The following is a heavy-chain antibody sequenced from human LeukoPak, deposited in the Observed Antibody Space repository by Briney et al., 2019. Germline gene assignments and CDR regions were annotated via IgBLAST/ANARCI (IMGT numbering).Heavy chain of an antibody. V-gene: IGHV3-30*02. Sequence: PGGSLRLSCAASGFTFSRYGMSWVRQAPGKGLEWVAFIRYDANIEYYADSVKGRFTISRDNSKNTLFLQMNSLRAVDTAVYYCAKGGSSSWDYFDYWGQGTLVTVSS. D-gene: IGHD6-13*01. CDR1: GFTFSRYG. CDR3: AKGGSSSWDYFDY. CDR2: IRYDANIE. J-gene: IGHJ4*02.